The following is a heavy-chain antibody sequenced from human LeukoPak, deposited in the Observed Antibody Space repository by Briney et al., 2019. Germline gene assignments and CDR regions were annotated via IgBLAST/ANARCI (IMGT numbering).Heavy chain of an antibody. D-gene: IGHD4-23*01. Sequence: ASVKVSCKASGGTFSSYAISWVRQAPGQGLEWMGRIIPIFGIANYAQKFQGRVTITADKSTSTAYMELSSLRSEDTAVYYCAREAPYGGNDHLDYWGQGTLVTVSS. CDR2: IIPIFGIA. V-gene: IGHV1-69*04. CDR1: GGTFSSYA. CDR3: AREAPYGGNDHLDY. J-gene: IGHJ4*02.